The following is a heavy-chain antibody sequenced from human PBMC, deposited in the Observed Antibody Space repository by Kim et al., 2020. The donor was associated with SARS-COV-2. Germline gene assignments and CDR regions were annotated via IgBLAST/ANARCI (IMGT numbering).Heavy chain of an antibody. V-gene: IGHV3-30*02. Sequence: ADSGKGRFTISRDNSKNTLYLQMNSLRAEDTAVYYCAKDQGGYDSGMDVWGQGTTVTVSS. D-gene: IGHD3-3*01. J-gene: IGHJ6*02. CDR3: AKDQGGYDSGMDV.